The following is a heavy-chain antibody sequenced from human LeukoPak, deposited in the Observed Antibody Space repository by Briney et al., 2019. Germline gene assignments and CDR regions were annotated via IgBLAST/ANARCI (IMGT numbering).Heavy chain of an antibody. V-gene: IGHV3-21*01. CDR1: GFTFSSYS. D-gene: IGHD1-20*01. CDR3: ARDLTGSGYDI. J-gene: IGHJ3*02. CDR2: INSSSSYI. Sequence: AGGSLRLSCAASGFTFSSYSMNWVRQAPGKGLEWVSSINSSSSYIYYADSVKGRFTISRDNAKNSLYLQMNSLRAEDTAVYYCARDLTGSGYDIWGQGTMVTVSS.